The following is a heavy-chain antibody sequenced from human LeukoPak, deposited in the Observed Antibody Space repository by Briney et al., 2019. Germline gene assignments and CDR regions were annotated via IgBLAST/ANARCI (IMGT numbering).Heavy chain of an antibody. CDR3: AKDLIAAAGTGPFYYYYGMDV. CDR1: GFIFSSYG. CDR2: ISYDGSNK. Sequence: GTSLRLSCAASGFIFSSYGMNWVRQAPGKGLEWVAVISYDGSNKYYADSVKGRSTISRDNSKNTLYLQMNSLRAEDTAVYYCAKDLIAAAGTGPFYYYYGMDVWGQGTTVTVSS. D-gene: IGHD6-13*01. J-gene: IGHJ6*02. V-gene: IGHV3-30*18.